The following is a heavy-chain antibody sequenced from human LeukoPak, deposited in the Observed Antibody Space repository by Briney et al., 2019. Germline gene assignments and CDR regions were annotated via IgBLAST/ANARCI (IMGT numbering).Heavy chain of an antibody. Sequence: GASVKVSCKASGGTFISYAISWVRQAPGQGLEWMGGIIPIFGTANYAQKFQGRVTITADESTSTAYMELSSLRSEDTAVYYCARNVAVADLYYYYGMDVWGQGTAVTVSS. CDR1: GGTFISYA. CDR2: IIPIFGTA. D-gene: IGHD6-19*01. J-gene: IGHJ6*02. V-gene: IGHV1-69*13. CDR3: ARNVAVADLYYYYGMDV.